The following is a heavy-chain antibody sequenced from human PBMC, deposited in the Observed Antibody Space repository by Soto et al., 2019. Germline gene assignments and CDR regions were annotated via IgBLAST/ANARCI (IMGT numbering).Heavy chain of an antibody. CDR1: GFFLRDFG. Sequence: TGGSLRLSCVASGFFLRDFGMHWVRQAPGKGLEWVSVIWYDGSNTYQGESVKGRFTMSRDISKNTLYLQMDSLRPEDTAVYYCAIAIAGKRHPFDYWGHGTLVT. J-gene: IGHJ4*01. V-gene: IGHV3-33*01. CDR2: IWYDGSNT. CDR3: AIAIAGKRHPFDY. D-gene: IGHD1-20*01.